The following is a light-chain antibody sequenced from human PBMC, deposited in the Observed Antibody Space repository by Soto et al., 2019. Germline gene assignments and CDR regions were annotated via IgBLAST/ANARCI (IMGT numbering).Light chain of an antibody. V-gene: IGKV1-5*03. Sequence: DIQMTQSPSTLSASVGDRVTITCRASQSISSWLAWYQQKPGKAPKLLIYKASSLESGVPSRFSGSGSGTEFTLTISSLQPDDFATYYCQQYNSYSPGPFGPGTKVDIK. CDR2: KAS. J-gene: IGKJ3*01. CDR1: QSISSW. CDR3: QQYNSYSPGP.